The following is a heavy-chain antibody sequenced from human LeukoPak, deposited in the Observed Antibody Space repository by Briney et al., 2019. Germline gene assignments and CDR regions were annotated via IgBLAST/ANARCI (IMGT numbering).Heavy chain of an antibody. J-gene: IGHJ4*02. CDR3: ARGYSSGWYSFDFDY. CDR2: IYYSGST. V-gene: IGHV4-59*01. Sequence: SETLSLTCTVSGGSISIYYWSWIRQPPGKGLEWIGYIYYSGSTNYNPSLKSRVTISVDTSKNQFSLKLSSVTAADTAVYYCARGYSSGWYSFDFDYWGQGTLVTVSS. D-gene: IGHD6-19*01. CDR1: GGSISIYY.